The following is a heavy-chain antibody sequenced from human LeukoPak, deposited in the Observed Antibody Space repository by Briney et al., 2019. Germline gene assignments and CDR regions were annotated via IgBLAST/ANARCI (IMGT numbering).Heavy chain of an antibody. D-gene: IGHD2-2*01. CDR2: IGTAGDT. V-gene: IGHV3-13*01. CDR3: ARDRRSAYLDY. CDR1: GFTFSSYD. J-gene: IGHJ4*02. Sequence: GGSLRLSCAASGFTFSSYDMHWVRQATGEGLEWVSAIGTAGDTYYPGSVKGRFTISRENAKNSLYLQMNSLRAGDTAVYYCARDRRSAYLDYWGQGTLVTVSS.